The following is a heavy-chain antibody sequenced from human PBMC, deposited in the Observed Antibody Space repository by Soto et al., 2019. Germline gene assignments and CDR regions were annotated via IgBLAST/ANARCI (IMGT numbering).Heavy chain of an antibody. J-gene: IGHJ4*02. CDR1: GSTFSSHW. D-gene: IGHD1-1*01. V-gene: IGHV3-74*01. CDR3: TRDNNWSYDY. Sequence: GGSLRLACAASGSTFSSHWMHWVRQAPGKGLVWVSHIGPSGSGTRDADSVQGRFTISRDNARNTLYLQMNSLRDEDTAVYYCTRDNNWSYDYWGQGILVTSPQ. CDR2: IGPSGSGT.